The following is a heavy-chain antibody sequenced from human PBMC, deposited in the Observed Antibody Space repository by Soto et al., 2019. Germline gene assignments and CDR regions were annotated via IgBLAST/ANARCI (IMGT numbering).Heavy chain of an antibody. D-gene: IGHD2-21*02. CDR2: INPNSGGT. J-gene: IGHJ6*02. V-gene: IGHV1-2*04. CDR1: GYTFTGYY. Sequence: ASVKVSCKASGYTFTGYYMHWVRQAPGQGLEWMGWINPNSGGTNYAQKFQGWVTMTRDTSISTAYMELSRLRSDDTAVYYCAREVVTPHYYYYGMDVWGQGTTVTVSS. CDR3: AREVVTPHYYYYGMDV.